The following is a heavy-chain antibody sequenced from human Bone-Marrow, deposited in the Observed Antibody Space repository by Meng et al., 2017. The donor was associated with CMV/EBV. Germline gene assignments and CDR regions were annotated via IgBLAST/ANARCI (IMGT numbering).Heavy chain of an antibody. J-gene: IGHJ6*02. V-gene: IGHV4-34*01. D-gene: IGHD2-2*01. CDR3: ARGLVVPAPYGMDV. CDR2: INHSGST. CDR1: GGSFSGYY. Sequence: SETLSLTCAVYGGSFSGYYWSWIRQPPGKGLEWIGEINHSGSTYYNPSLKSRVTISVDTSKNQFSLKLSSVTAADTAVYYCARGLVVPAPYGMDVWGQGTTVTVSS.